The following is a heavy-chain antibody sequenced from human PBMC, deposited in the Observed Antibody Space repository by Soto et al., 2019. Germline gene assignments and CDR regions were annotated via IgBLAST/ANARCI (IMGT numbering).Heavy chain of an antibody. Sequence: EVQLVESGGGLVKPGGSLRLSCAASGFTFSSYSMNWVRQAPGKGLEWVSSISSSSSYIYYADSVKGRFTISRDNAKNSLYLQINSLRAEDTAVYYCARAPGVVDVLVDYWGQGTLVTVSS. J-gene: IGHJ4*02. CDR1: GFTFSSYS. D-gene: IGHD2-15*01. V-gene: IGHV3-21*01. CDR3: ARAPGVVDVLVDY. CDR2: ISSSSSYI.